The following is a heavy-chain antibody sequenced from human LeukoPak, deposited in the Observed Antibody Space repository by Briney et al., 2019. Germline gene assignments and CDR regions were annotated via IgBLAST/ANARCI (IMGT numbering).Heavy chain of an antibody. Sequence: GRSVRLSCAASGFTFSNYAMHWVRQAPGKGLEWVAVISYDGSNKYYADSVKGRFTISRDNAKNSLYLQMNSLRAEDTAVYYCARGLMVRGVISAFDIWGQGTMVTVSS. J-gene: IGHJ3*02. CDR2: ISYDGSNK. CDR1: GFTFSNYA. V-gene: IGHV3-30-3*01. CDR3: ARGLMVRGVISAFDI. D-gene: IGHD3-10*01.